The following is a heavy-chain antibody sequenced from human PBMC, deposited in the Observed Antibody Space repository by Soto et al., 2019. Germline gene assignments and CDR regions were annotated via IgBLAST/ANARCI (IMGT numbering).Heavy chain of an antibody. CDR1: GFTFSRCA. CDR3: AKDVREGMATITLSAFDI. J-gene: IGHJ3*02. V-gene: IGHV3-23*01. Sequence: EVQLLESGGGLVQPGGSLRLSCVTPGFTFSRCAMSWVRQAPGQGLAWVSAISGSGGSTYYADSLKGRFTISRDNSKNALYLQMNTLRAEDTAVYYCAKDVREGMATITLSAFDIWGQGTMVPVSS. D-gene: IGHD5-12*01. CDR2: ISGSGGST.